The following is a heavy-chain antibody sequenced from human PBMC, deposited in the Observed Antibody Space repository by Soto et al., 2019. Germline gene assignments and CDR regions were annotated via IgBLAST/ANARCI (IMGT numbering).Heavy chain of an antibody. V-gene: IGHV3-48*01. Sequence: HPGGSLRLSCAASGLTFSSYSMNWVRQAPGKGLEWVSYISSSSSTIYYADSVKGRFTISRDNAKNSLYLQMNSLRAEDTAVYYCVFLDEARQYYYSIDLWGHGTMVTVFS. J-gene: IGHJ6*02. CDR1: GLTFSSYS. CDR2: ISSSSSTI. CDR3: VFLDEARQYYYSIDL.